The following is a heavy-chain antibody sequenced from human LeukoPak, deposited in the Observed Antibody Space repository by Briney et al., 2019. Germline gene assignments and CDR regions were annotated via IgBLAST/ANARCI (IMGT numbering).Heavy chain of an antibody. V-gene: IGHV4-59*01. Sequence: SETLSLTCTVSGGSISSYYWSWIRQPPGKGLEWIGYIYYSGSTNYNPSLKSRVTISVDTSKNQFSLKLSSVTAADTAVYYCARVSPPKNSPAPEEFDYWGQGTLATVSS. J-gene: IGHJ4*02. CDR3: ARVSPPKNSPAPEEFDY. CDR2: IYYSGST. CDR1: GGSISSYY. D-gene: IGHD1/OR15-1a*01.